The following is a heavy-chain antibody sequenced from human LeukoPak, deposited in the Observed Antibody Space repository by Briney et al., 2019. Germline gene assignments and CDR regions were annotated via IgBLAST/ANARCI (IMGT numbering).Heavy chain of an antibody. J-gene: IGHJ4*02. Sequence: SETLSLTCTVSGGSISSYYWNWIRQPPGKGLEWIGYIYYSGSTNYNPSLKSRVTISVDTSKNQFSLKLNSVTAADTAVYYCARDRGVTTPFDYWGQGTLVTVSS. V-gene: IGHV4-59*01. CDR3: ARDRGVTTPFDY. D-gene: IGHD4-17*01. CDR1: GGSISSYY. CDR2: IYYSGST.